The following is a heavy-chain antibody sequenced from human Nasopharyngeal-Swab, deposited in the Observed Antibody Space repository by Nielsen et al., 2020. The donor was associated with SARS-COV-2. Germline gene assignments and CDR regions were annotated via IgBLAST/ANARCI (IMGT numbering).Heavy chain of an antibody. CDR2: ISSSSYI. V-gene: IGHV3-21*04. CDR3: ANRMPTVGATRYYCFDS. J-gene: IGHJ4*02. CDR1: GFTFSSYS. Sequence: LSLTCAASGFTFSSYSMNWVRQAPGKGLEWVSSISSSSYIYYADSVKGRFTISRDNSKNTLYLQMSSLRAEDTAVYYCANRMPTVGATRYYCFDSWGQGTLVTVSS. D-gene: IGHD1-26*01.